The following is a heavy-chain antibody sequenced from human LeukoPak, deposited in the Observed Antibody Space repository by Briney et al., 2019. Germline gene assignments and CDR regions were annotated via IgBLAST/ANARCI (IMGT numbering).Heavy chain of an antibody. CDR1: GFTFDDYA. CDR3: AVLHYYAMDV. CDR2: ISWNSGTK. J-gene: IGHJ6*02. V-gene: IGHV3-9*01. D-gene: IGHD2-8*01. Sequence: GRSLRLSCASSGFTFDDYAMHWVRQAPGKGLEWVSGISWNSGTKGYADSVKGRFTISRDNAKNSLYLQMNSLRGEDAALYYCAVLHYYAMDVWGQGTTVTVSS.